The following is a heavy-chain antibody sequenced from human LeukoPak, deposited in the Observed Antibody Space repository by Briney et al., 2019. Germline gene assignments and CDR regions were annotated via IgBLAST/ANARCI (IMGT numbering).Heavy chain of an antibody. J-gene: IGHJ4*02. CDR2: ISSSSNYI. V-gene: IGHV3-21*01. CDR1: GFIFNSYS. D-gene: IGHD6-6*01. CDR3: ARGTGQAGASSNFDY. Sequence: PGGSLRLSCAASGFIFNSYSMNWVRQAPGKGLEWVSSISSSSNYIYYADSVKGRFTISRDNAKNSLYLQMNSLRVEDTAVYYCARGTGQAGASSNFDYWGQGALATVSS.